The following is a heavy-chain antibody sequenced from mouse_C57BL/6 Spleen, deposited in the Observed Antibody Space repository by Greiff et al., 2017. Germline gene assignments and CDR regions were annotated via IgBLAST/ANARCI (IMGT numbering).Heavy chain of an antibody. Sequence: QVQLQQPGAELVMPGASVKLSCKASGYTFTSYWMHWVKQRPGQGLEWIGEIDPSDSYTNYNQKFKGKSTLTVDKSSSTAYMQLSSLTSEDSAVYYCARSRDAMDYWGQGTSLTVSS. J-gene: IGHJ4*01. CDR3: ARSRDAMDY. V-gene: IGHV1-69*01. CDR2: IDPSDSYT. CDR1: GYTFTSYW.